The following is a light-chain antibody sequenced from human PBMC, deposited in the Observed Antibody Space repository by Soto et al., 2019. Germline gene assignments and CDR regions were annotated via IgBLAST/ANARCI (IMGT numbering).Light chain of an antibody. CDR1: QDIASY. J-gene: IGKJ1*01. CDR3: QQLKNVPWT. Sequence: DIQLTQSPSFLSASVGDRVIITCRASQDIASYLGWYQQKPGKAPKLLIYAASTLQSGVPSRFHGSGSGTEFTLTISSLQPEDFATNYCQQLKNVPWTFGQGTKVEIK. V-gene: IGKV1-9*01. CDR2: AAS.